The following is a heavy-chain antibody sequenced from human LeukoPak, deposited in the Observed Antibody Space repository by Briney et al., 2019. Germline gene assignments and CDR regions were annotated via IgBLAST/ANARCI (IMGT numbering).Heavy chain of an antibody. V-gene: IGHV3-23*01. Sequence: GGTLRLSCAASGFTFSSYGMSWVRQAPGKGLEWVSAISGSGGSTYYADSVKGRFTISRDNSKNTLYLQMNSLRAEDTAVYYCAKERYSSSWSDYWGQGTLVTVSS. CDR3: AKERYSSSWSDY. CDR1: GFTFSSYG. J-gene: IGHJ4*02. CDR2: ISGSGGST. D-gene: IGHD6-13*01.